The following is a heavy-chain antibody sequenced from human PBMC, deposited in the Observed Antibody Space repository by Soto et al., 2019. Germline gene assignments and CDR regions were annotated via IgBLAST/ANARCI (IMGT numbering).Heavy chain of an antibody. D-gene: IGHD3-22*01. CDR1: GYTFITYG. J-gene: IGHJ4*02. V-gene: IGHV1-18*01. CDR2: ISTYNGNT. Sequence: GASVKVSCKASGYTFITYGVSWVRQAPGQGLDWLGWISTYNGNTRYAERLQGRVTMTTDTTTNTAYMELRNLRSDDTAVYYCARGPMDYYDNSAHYFLDYWGQGTLVPVSS. CDR3: ARGPMDYYDNSAHYFLDY.